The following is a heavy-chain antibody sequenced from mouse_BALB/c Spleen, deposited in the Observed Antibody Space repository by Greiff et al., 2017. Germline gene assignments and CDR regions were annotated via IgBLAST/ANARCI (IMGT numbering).Heavy chain of an antibody. J-gene: IGHJ4*01. V-gene: IGHV1-82*01. CDR2: IYPGDGDT. D-gene: IGHD2-4*01. Sequence: QVQLKESGPELVKPGASVKISCKASGYAFSSSWMNWVKQRPGQGLEWIGRIYPGDGDTNYNGKFKGKATLTADKSSSTAYMQLSSLTSVDSAVYFCARTSLYDYDYAMDYWGQGTSVTVSS. CDR3: ARTSLYDYDYAMDY. CDR1: GYAFSSSW.